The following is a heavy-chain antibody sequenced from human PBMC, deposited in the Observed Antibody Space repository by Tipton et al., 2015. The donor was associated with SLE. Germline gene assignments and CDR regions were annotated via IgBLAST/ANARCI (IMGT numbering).Heavy chain of an antibody. V-gene: IGHV4-59*01. CDR2: VDYIGST. D-gene: IGHD4-11*01. CDR1: GGSISTYY. CDR3: ARGHMTTVTAGFDY. Sequence: TLSLTCTVSGGSISTYYWNWIRQSPGKGLEWIGYVDYIGSTNYNPSLKSRLTILVHRYKNQFSLKLSSVTAADTAVYFCARGHMTTVTAGFDYWGQGTLVTVSS. J-gene: IGHJ4*02.